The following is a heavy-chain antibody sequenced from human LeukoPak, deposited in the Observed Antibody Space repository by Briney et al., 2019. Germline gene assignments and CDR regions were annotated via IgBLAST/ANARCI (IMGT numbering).Heavy chain of an antibody. D-gene: IGHD2-15*01. CDR1: GFTFSNYA. J-gene: IGHJ6*02. V-gene: IGHV3-53*01. Sequence: PGGSLRLSCAASGFTFSNYAMSWVRQAPGKGLEWVSVIYSGGSTYYADSVKGRFTISRDDSKNTLYLQMNSLRAEDTAVYYCAREGDVGYCSGGSCYPRYGMDVWGQGTTVTVSS. CDR2: IYSGGST. CDR3: AREGDVGYCSGGSCYPRYGMDV.